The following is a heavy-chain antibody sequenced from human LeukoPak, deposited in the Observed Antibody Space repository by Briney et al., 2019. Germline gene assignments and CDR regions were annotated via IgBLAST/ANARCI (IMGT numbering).Heavy chain of an antibody. Sequence: ASVKVSCKASPYIVTSYYIHWVRQAPGQGREGMGLINPTDDSTSYAQKFHGRVSVTRDTSTSTVYMELSSLRSEDTAVYYCAREGDGYKKFDYWAQGILVTVSS. D-gene: IGHD5-24*01. J-gene: IGHJ4*02. V-gene: IGHV1-46*01. CDR2: INPTDDST. CDR3: AREGDGYKKFDY. CDR1: PYIVTSYY.